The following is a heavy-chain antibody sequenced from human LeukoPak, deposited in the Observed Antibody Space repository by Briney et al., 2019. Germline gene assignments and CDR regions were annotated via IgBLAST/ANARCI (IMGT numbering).Heavy chain of an antibody. D-gene: IGHD6-19*01. Sequence: PSETLSLTCTVSGAPISTINRFWDWIRQPPGKGLEWIGTIHYTGSTYYSPSLKSRVALSVDTSKNQFSLKLSSVTAADTAVYYCARGGSGWLGGYYFDYWGQGTLVTVSS. V-gene: IGHV4-39*07. CDR3: ARGGSGWLGGYYFDY. CDR1: GAPISTINRF. J-gene: IGHJ4*02. CDR2: IHYTGST.